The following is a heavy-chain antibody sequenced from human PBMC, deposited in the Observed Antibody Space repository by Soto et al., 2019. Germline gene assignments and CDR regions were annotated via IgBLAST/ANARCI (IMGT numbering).Heavy chain of an antibody. CDR1: GGSISSSSYY. CDR2: IYYSGST. D-gene: IGHD3-3*01. Sequence: SETLSLTCTVSGGSISSSSYYWGWIRQHPGKGLEWIGYIYYSGSTNYNPSLKSRVTISVDTSKNQFSLKLSSVTAADTAVYYFARVTYDFWSGYYPNYFDYWGQGTLVPVSS. J-gene: IGHJ4*02. V-gene: IGHV4-61*05. CDR3: ARVTYDFWSGYYPNYFDY.